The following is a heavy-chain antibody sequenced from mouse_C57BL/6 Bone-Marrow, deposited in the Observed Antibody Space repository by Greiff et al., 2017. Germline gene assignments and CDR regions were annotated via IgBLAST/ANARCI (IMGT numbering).Heavy chain of an antibody. D-gene: IGHD2-1*01. Sequence: VQLQQSGAELVRPGASVKLSCTASGFNIKDDYMHWVKQRPEQGLEWIGWIDPENGDTEYASKFQGKATITADTSSNTAYLQLSSLTSEDTAVYYCTPIDYGNCPCAMDDWGQGTSVTVSS. CDR1: GFNIKDDY. J-gene: IGHJ4*01. CDR3: TPIDYGNCPCAMDD. CDR2: IDPENGDT. V-gene: IGHV14-4*01.